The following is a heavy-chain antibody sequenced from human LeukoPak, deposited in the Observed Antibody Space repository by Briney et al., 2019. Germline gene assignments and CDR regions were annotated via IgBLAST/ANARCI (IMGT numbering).Heavy chain of an antibody. V-gene: IGHV3-74*01. CDR3: ARDGSLPDY. Sequence: PGGSLRLSCAASEFTFSSYWMHWVRQAPGEGLEWVSYINSDGSSTSYADYVKGRFTISRDNARNTLYLQMNSLRVEDTAVYYCARDGSLPDYWGQGTLVTVSS. CDR1: EFTFSSYW. J-gene: IGHJ4*02. CDR2: INSDGSST.